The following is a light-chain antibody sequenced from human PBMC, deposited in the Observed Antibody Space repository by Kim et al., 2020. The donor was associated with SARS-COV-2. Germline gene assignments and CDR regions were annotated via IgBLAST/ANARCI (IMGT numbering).Light chain of an antibody. J-gene: IGKJ1*01. CDR2: AAS. CDR1: QSISSY. Sequence: ASVGDRVTITCRASQSISSYLNWYQQKPAKAPRLLIYAASSLQGGVPSRFSGSGSGTDFTLTISSLQPEDFATYYCQQSYSTPWTFGQGTKVDIK. CDR3: QQSYSTPWT. V-gene: IGKV1-39*01.